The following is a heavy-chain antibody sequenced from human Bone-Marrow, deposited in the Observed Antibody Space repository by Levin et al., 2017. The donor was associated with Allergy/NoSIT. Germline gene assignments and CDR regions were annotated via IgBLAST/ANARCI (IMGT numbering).Heavy chain of an antibody. J-gene: IGHJ4*02. V-gene: IGHV3-7*01. Sequence: GGSLRLSCLASGFTFSSYWMSWVRQAPGKGLEWVAIIKQDGSEKYYVDSVKGRFTISRDNAKNSLFLQMNSLRAEDTAVYCCARDKWELTDVHIDYWGQGTLVTVSS. CDR2: IKQDGSEK. CDR3: ARDKWELTDVHIDY. CDR1: GFTFSSYW. D-gene: IGHD1-26*01.